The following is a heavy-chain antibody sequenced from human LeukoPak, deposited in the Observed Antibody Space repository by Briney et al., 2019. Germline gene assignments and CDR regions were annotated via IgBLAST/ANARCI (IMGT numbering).Heavy chain of an antibody. CDR2: IIPHKGNT. Sequence: ASVKVSCKASGYTFSNYGISWVRQAPGQGLEWMGCIIPHKGNTNYAQKFQGRVTMTRDTSTSTAYMELRSLRSDDTAVYYCARDRSSSDLWGQGTLVTVSS. V-gene: IGHV1-18*01. D-gene: IGHD6-19*01. J-gene: IGHJ5*02. CDR3: ARDRSSSDL. CDR1: GYTFSNYG.